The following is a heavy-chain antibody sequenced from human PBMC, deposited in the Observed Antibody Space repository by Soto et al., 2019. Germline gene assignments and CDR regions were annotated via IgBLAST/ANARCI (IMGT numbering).Heavy chain of an antibody. CDR2: IYSSGST. CDR1: GFTVSSNY. D-gene: IGHD2-15*01. J-gene: IGHJ5*02. V-gene: IGHV3-66*01. Sequence: GGSLRLSCAASGFTVSSNYMSWVRQAPGKGLEWVSVIYSSGSTYYADSVKGRFTISRDTSKNTVYPQMNSLRGEDTAVYYCARDLGGNWFDPWGQGTLVTVSS. CDR3: ARDLGGNWFDP.